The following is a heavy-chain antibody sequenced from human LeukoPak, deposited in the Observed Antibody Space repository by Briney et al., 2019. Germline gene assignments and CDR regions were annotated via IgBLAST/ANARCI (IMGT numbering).Heavy chain of an antibody. D-gene: IGHD3-10*01. J-gene: IGHJ4*02. CDR1: GGSISSYY. CDR2: IFYIGRT. Sequence: SETLSLTCTVSGGSISSYYWSWIRQPPGKGLEWIAYIFYIGRTNYNPSLKSRVTISVDTSKNQFSLKLSSVTAADTAVYYCARDRGSGIDYWGQGTLVTVSS. V-gene: IGHV4-59*12. CDR3: ARDRGSGIDY.